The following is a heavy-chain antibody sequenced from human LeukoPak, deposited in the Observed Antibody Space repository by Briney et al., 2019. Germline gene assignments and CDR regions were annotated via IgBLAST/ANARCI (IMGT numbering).Heavy chain of an antibody. CDR3: ARMPDILTGLDS. CDR1: GGSISSYY. V-gene: IGHV4-59*01. D-gene: IGHD3-9*01. J-gene: IGHJ4*02. Sequence: SETLSLTCTVSGGSISSYYWSWIRQPPGKGLEWIGYIYYSGSTNYNPSLKSRVTISVDTSKNQFSLKLSSVTAADTAVYYCARMPDILTGLDSWGQGTLVTVSS. CDR2: IYYSGST.